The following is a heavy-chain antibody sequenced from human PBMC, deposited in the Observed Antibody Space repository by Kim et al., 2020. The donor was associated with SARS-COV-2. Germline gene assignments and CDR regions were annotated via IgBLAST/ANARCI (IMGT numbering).Heavy chain of an antibody. V-gene: IGHV3-30*04. D-gene: IGHD6-19*01. CDR3: ARDSSSSGWYDWFDP. J-gene: IGHJ5*02. CDR2: ISYDGSNK. CDR1: GFTFSSYA. Sequence: GSLRLSCAASGFTFSSYAMHWVRQAPGKGLEWVAVISYDGSNKYYADSVKGRFTISRDNSKNTLYLQMNSLRAEDTAVYYCARDSSSSGWYDWFDPWGQGTLVTVSS.